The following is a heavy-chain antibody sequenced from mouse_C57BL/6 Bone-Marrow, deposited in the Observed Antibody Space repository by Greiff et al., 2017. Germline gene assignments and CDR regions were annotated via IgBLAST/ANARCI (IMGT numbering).Heavy chain of an antibody. V-gene: IGHV1-4*01. J-gene: IGHJ3*01. CDR2: INPSSGYT. CDR1: GYTFTSYT. Sequence: VQLQQSGAELARPGGSVKMSCKASGYTFTSYTMHWVKQRPGQGLEWIGYINPSSGYTKYNQKFKDKATLTADKSSSTAYMQLSSLTSEDSAVYYCARGQYSNYVFAYWGQGTLVTVSA. D-gene: IGHD2-5*01. CDR3: ARGQYSNYVFAY.